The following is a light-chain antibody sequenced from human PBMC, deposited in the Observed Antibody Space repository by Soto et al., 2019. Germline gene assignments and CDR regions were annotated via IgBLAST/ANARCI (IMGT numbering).Light chain of an antibody. Sequence: VLMQSPATLSLYPGERATLSSSASQSVSSYLAWYQQNPGQAPRLLIYDASKRATGIPVRFSGSGSETDFTLTITRLEPEDFAVYYCQQYSSSRTFGQGTKVDI. J-gene: IGKJ1*01. CDR1: QSVSSY. V-gene: IGKV3-20*01. CDR2: DAS. CDR3: QQYSSSRT.